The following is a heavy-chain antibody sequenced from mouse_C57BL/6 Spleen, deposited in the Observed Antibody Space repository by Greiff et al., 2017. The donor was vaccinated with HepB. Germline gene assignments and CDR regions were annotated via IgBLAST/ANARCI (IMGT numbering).Heavy chain of an antibody. V-gene: IGHV2-2*01. D-gene: IGHD3-2*02. Sequence: QVQLKESGPGLVQPSQSLSITCTVSGFSLTSYGVHWVRQSPGKGLEWLGVIWRGGSTDYNADFISRLSISKDNSKSQVVFKMNSLQADDTAIYYCARNWLRGYYYAMDYWGQGTSVTVSS. CDR2: IWRGGST. J-gene: IGHJ4*01. CDR1: GFSLTSYG. CDR3: ARNWLRGYYYAMDY.